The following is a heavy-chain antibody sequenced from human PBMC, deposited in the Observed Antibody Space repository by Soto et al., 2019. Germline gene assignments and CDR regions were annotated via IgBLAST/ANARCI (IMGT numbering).Heavy chain of an antibody. CDR2: ISGSGGST. V-gene: IGHV3-23*01. CDR1: GFTFRSYA. J-gene: IGHJ6*02. D-gene: IGHD3-3*01. Sequence: GGSLTLSCTAPGFTFRSYAMSRVRQAPGKGLEWVSAISGSGGSTYYADSVKGRFTISRDNAKNTLYLQMNSLRAEDTAVYYCARDLNHDFWSGYYPYYYYGMDVWGQGTKGTVSS. CDR3: ARDLNHDFWSGYYPYYYYGMDV.